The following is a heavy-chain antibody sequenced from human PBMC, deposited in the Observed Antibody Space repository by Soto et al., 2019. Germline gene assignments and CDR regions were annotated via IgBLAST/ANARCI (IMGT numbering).Heavy chain of an antibody. J-gene: IGHJ4*02. CDR1: GDSVSSGDYY. Sequence: PSGTLTLTCTVSGDSVSSGDYYWTCMRQPPGKGLEWVGHIYFSGSTNYNPFLKSRATMSLDTSKNQFSLKLTSETAADKAVDYCAKMPVDTYIIYYLDSWGQGTLVTVSS. CDR3: AKMPVDTYIIYYLDS. D-gene: IGHD5-18*01. V-gene: IGHV4-61*08. CDR2: IYFSGST.